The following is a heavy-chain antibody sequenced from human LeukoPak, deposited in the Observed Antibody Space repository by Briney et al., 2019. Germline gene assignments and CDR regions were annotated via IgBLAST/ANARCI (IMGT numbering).Heavy chain of an antibody. V-gene: IGHV4-31*03. J-gene: IGHJ4*02. CDR1: GGSISSGGYY. Sequence: SETLSLTCTVSGGSISSGGYYWSWIRQHPGKGLEWIGYIYYSGSTYYNPSLKSRVTMSVGPSENQFSLKLSSVTAADTAVYYCATTVGSYFDYWSQGTLVTVSS. CDR2: IYYSGST. CDR3: ATTVGSYFDY. D-gene: IGHD3-16*01.